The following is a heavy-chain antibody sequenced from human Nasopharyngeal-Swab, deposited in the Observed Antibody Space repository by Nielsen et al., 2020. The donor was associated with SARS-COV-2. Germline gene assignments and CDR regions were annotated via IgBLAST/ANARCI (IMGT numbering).Heavy chain of an antibody. D-gene: IGHD2/OR15-2a*01. V-gene: IGHV1-69*13. CDR3: ARASRGEGGYYYGMDV. CDR1: GGTFSSYA. CDR2: IIPIFGTA. Sequence: SVKVFCKASGGTFSSYAISWVRQAPGQGLEWMGGIIPIFGTANYAQKFQGRVTITADESTSTAYMELSSLRSEDTAVYYCARASRGEGGYYYGMDVWGQGTTVTVSS. J-gene: IGHJ6*02.